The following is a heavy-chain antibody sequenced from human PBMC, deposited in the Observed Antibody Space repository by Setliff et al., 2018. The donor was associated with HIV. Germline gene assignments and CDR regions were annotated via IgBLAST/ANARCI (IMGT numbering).Heavy chain of an antibody. J-gene: IGHJ4*02. D-gene: IGHD3-22*01. V-gene: IGHV3-48*01. CDR2: ISSSSSTI. Sequence: GGSLRLSCAASGFTFSSYSMNWVRQAPGKGLEWVAYISSSSSTIYYADSVKGRFTITRENAKNSLYLQMNSLRAEDTAVYYCARPNYYDSSGSFDYWGQGTLVTVSS. CDR1: GFTFSSYS. CDR3: ARPNYYDSSGSFDY.